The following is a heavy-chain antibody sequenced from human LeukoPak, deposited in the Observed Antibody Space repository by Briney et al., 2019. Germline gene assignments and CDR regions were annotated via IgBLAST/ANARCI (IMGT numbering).Heavy chain of an antibody. Sequence: GGSPRLSCAASGFTFSNYAMTWVRQAPGKGLAWVSAIGGSGRNTYYADSVKGRFTISRDNSKNTLYLQTNSLRAEDTAVYYCAKDPMVRGLTYDSWGQGTLVTVSS. CDR1: GFTFSNYA. D-gene: IGHD3-10*01. CDR2: IGGSGRNT. J-gene: IGHJ4*02. V-gene: IGHV3-23*01. CDR3: AKDPMVRGLTYDS.